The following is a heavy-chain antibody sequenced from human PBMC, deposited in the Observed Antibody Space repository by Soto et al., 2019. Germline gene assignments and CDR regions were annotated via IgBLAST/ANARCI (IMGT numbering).Heavy chain of an antibody. J-gene: IGHJ4*02. D-gene: IGHD6-6*01. Sequence: SGGSLRLSCAASGFTFSSYARHWVRQAPGKGLEWVAVISYDGSNKYYADSVKGRFTISRDNSKNTLYLQMNSLRAEDTAVYYCARDRYSSSSGFDYWGQGTLVTVSS. V-gene: IGHV3-30-3*01. CDR3: ARDRYSSSSGFDY. CDR1: GFTFSSYA. CDR2: ISYDGSNK.